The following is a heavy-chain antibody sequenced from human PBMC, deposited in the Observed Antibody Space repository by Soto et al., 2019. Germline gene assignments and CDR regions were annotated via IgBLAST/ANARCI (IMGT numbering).Heavy chain of an antibody. V-gene: IGHV1-69*01. D-gene: IGHD6-19*01. CDR2: IIPIFGTA. CDR3: AHHLGIAVSGTITNYYGMDG. Sequence: QVQLVQSGAEVKKHGSSVKVSCKDSGGTFSSYAISWVRQAPGQGLEWMGGIIPIFGTANYAQKLQGRVTITADESTSTAYMELSSLRSEDTALYYCAHHLGIAVSGTITNYYGMDGWGQGTTGTVSS. J-gene: IGHJ6*02. CDR1: GGTFSSYA.